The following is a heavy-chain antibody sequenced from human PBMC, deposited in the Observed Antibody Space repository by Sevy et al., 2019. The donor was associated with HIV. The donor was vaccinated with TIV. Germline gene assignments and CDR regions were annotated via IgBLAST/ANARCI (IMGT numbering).Heavy chain of an antibody. CDR2: IYYSGST. CDR1: GGSISSYY. J-gene: IGHJ5*02. D-gene: IGHD6-13*01. V-gene: IGHV4-59*01. CDR3: ASYPGGIAAAANWFDP. Sequence: SETLSLTCTVSGGSISSYYWSWIRQPPVKGLEWIGYIYYSGSTNYNPSLNSRVTISVDTSKNQFSLKLSSVTAADTAVYYCASYPGGIAAAANWFDPWGQGTLVTVSS.